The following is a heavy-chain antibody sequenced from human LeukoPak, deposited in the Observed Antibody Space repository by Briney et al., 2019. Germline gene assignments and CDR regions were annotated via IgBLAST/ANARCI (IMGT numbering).Heavy chain of an antibody. CDR2: INTDGSST. Sequence: GGSLRLSCAASGFTFSSYWMHWVRQAPGKGLVWVSRINTDGSSTSYADSVKGRFTISKDNAKNSLFLQMSSLRAEDTAVYYCARGGGNFDYWGQGTLVTVSS. J-gene: IGHJ4*02. CDR1: GFTFSSYW. V-gene: IGHV3-74*01. D-gene: IGHD3-16*01. CDR3: ARGGGNFDY.